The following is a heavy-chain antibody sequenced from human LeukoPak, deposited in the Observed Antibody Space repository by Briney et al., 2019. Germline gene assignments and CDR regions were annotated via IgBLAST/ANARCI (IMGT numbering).Heavy chain of an antibody. CDR3: ARWKGYGGIQSFDY. D-gene: IGHD4-23*01. J-gene: IGHJ4*02. V-gene: IGHV4-59*01. Sequence: SETLSLTCTVSGGSISSYYWSWIRQPPGQGLEWIGYIYYSGSTNYNPSLKSRVTISVDTSKNQFSLKLSSVTAADTAVYYCARWKGYGGIQSFDYWGQGTLVTVSS. CDR1: GGSISSYY. CDR2: IYYSGST.